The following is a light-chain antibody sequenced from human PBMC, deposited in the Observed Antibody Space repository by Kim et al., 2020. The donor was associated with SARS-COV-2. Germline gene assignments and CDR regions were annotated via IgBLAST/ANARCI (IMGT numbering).Light chain of an antibody. CDR1: QNINRN. CDR3: KQNNLWPWT. V-gene: IGKV3-15*01. Sequence: EIVLTQSPGTLSMSPGETATLSCRASQNINRNLAWYQLKPGQAPRLLIYVASTRATGLPTRFSGGGSGTDFTLTISSLQSEDSAVYYCKQNNLWPWTFGQGTKVDIK. J-gene: IGKJ1*01. CDR2: VAS.